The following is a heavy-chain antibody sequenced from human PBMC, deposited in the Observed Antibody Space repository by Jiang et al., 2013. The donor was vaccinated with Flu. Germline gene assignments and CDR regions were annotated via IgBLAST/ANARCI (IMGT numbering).Heavy chain of an antibody. CDR2: INVGNGNT. Sequence: SGAEVKKPGASVKISCKASGHTFGTYGIHWVRQAPGQRLEWMAWINVGNGNTKYSQKFQGRVTITRDTSAITTYLELSSLTYEDTAVYYCANWPEGSGKCDYWGQGTLVSVSS. D-gene: IGHD3-10*01. CDR3: ANWPEGSGKCDY. V-gene: IGHV1-3*01. J-gene: IGHJ4*02. CDR1: GHTFGTYG.